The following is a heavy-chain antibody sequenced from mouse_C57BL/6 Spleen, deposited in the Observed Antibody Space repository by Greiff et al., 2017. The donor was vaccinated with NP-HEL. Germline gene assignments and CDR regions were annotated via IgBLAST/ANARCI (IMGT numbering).Heavy chain of an antibody. CDR3: TRFERPRGLFGY. CDR2: IDPDTGGT. V-gene: IGHV1-15*01. J-gene: IGHJ2*01. CDR1: GYTFTDYE. D-gene: IGHD3-3*01. Sequence: QVQLQQSGAELVRPGASVTLSCKASGYTFTDYEMHWVKQTPVHGLEWIGAIDPDTGGTAYNQKFKGKAILTADKSSSTAYMELRSLTSEDSAVYYCTRFERPRGLFGYWGQGATLTVAT.